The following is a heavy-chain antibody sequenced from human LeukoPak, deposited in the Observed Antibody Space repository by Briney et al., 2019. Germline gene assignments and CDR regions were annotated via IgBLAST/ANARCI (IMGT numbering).Heavy chain of an antibody. CDR3: ATAPYDSIGIFDY. Sequence: GGSLRLTCAASVFTFDDYAMHWVRQAPGKGLECLSLSWDGDSTYYSDSVKGRFTISRDNNKNSLYLQMNSLRTEDTALYYCATAPYDSIGIFDYWGQGTLVTVSS. CDR2: SWDGDST. D-gene: IGHD3-22*01. CDR1: VFTFDDYA. J-gene: IGHJ4*02. V-gene: IGHV3-43D*03.